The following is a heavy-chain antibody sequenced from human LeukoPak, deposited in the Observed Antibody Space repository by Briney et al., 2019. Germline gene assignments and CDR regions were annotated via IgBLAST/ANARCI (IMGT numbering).Heavy chain of an antibody. D-gene: IGHD1-26*01. CDR2: IYYSGST. J-gene: IGHJ6*02. Sequence: SETLSLTCTVSGGSISSDYWSWIRQPPGKGLEWIGYIYYSGSTNYNPSLKSRATILVDTSKKHFSLRLSSVTAADTAVYYCARRSLVRTVGYYYGMDVWGQGTTVTVSS. V-gene: IGHV4-59*08. CDR3: ARRSLVRTVGYYYGMDV. CDR1: GGSISSDY.